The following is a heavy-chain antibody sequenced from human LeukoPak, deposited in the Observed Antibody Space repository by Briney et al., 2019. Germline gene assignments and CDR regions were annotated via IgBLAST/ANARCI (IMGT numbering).Heavy chain of an antibody. V-gene: IGHV1-69*13. CDR1: GGTFSSYA. J-gene: IGHJ4*02. Sequence: ASVKVSCKASGGTFSSYAISWVRQAPGQGLEWMGGIIPIFGTANYAQKFQGRVTITADESTSIAYMELSSLRSEDTAVYYCAAPLSRTVVKGAFDYWGQGTLVTVSS. D-gene: IGHD4-23*01. CDR3: AAPLSRTVVKGAFDY. CDR2: IIPIFGTA.